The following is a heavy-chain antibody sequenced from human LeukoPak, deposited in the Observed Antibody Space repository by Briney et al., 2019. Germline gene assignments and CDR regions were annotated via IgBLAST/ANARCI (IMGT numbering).Heavy chain of an antibody. Sequence: SETLSLTCTVSGGSINDYYWNWIRQPPGKGLEWIGHIYYSGSTNYNPSLKSRVTISVDTSKTRFSLRLSSVTAADTAVYYCARGYYDSGTYSGYFQHWGQGTLVTVSS. D-gene: IGHD3-10*01. CDR2: IYYSGST. CDR3: ARGYYDSGTYSGYFQH. J-gene: IGHJ1*01. CDR1: GGSINDYY. V-gene: IGHV4-59*01.